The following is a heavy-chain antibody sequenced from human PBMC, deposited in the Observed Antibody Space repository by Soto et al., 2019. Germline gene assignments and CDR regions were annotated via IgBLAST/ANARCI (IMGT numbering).Heavy chain of an antibody. CDR1: GGSFSGYY. V-gene: IGHV3-20*04. J-gene: IGHJ3*02. CDR3: ARGHGTYYYDSSGYRDAFDI. D-gene: IGHD3-22*01. CDR2: INWNGGST. Sequence: ETLSLTCAVYGGSFSGYYWSWVRQAPGKGLEWVSGINWNGGSTGYADSVKGRFTISRDNAKNSLYLQMNSLRAEDTALYYCARGHGTYYYDSSGYRDAFDIWGQGTMVTVSS.